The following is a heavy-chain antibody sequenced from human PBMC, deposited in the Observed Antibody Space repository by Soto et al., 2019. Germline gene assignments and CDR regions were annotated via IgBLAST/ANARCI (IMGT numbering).Heavy chain of an antibody. V-gene: IGHV3-48*03. CDR2: IDSRASAI. J-gene: IGHJ3*01. CDR3: TTSLDYGGYSGTGGLNV. CDR1: GFTFGSYE. Sequence: EVQLVESGGGLVQPGGSLRLSCAASGFTFGSYEMSWVRQAPGKGLEWVSYIDSRASAIQHADSVKGRFTISRDNVKNSLYLQRSSLRVEDSALYYCTTSLDYGGYSGTGGLNVRGQGTMVTVSS. D-gene: IGHD4-17*01.